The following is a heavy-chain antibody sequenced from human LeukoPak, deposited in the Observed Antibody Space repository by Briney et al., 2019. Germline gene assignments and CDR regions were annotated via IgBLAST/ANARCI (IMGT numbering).Heavy chain of an antibody. CDR2: ISGSGGST. J-gene: IGHJ5*02. D-gene: IGHD3-22*01. Sequence: PGGSLRLSCAASGFTFSNAWMSWVRQAPGKGLEWVSAISGSGGSTYYADSVKGRFTISRDNSKNTLYLQMNSLRAEDTAVYYCARDSSGFFLFDPWGQGTLVTVSS. V-gene: IGHV3-23*01. CDR3: ARDSSGFFLFDP. CDR1: GFTFSNAW.